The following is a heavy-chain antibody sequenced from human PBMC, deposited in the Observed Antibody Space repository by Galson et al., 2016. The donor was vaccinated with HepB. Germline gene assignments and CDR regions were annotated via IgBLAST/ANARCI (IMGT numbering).Heavy chain of an antibody. CDR1: GFTFSTYA. CDR3: ARGAYQSGNYRALDY. J-gene: IGHJ4*02. Sequence: SLRLSCAASGFTFSTYAMDWVRQAPGKGPEWVSAINGNGGSTYYTDSVKGRFTISRDNSKNTLYLQMNSLRAEDTAVYSCARGAYQSGNYRALDYWGQGTLVTVSS. V-gene: IGHV3-23*01. CDR2: INGNGGST. D-gene: IGHD3-16*02.